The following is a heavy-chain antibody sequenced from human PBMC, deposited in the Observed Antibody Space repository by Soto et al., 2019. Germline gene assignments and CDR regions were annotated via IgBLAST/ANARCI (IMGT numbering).Heavy chain of an antibody. J-gene: IGHJ6*02. CDR1: GFTVSSNY. CDR2: IYSGGST. V-gene: IGHV3-66*01. CDR3: AKDLGYYYDSSGYYYVPPPNYYYYGMDV. D-gene: IGHD3-22*01. Sequence: GGSLRLSCAASGFTVSSNYMSWVRQAPGKGLEWVSVIYSGGSTYYADSVKGRFTISRDNSKNTLYLQMNSLRAEDTAVYYCAKDLGYYYDSSGYYYVPPPNYYYYGMDVWGQGTTVTVSS.